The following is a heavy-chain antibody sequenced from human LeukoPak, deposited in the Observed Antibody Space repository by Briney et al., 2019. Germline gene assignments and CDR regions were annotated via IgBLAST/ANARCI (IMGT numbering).Heavy chain of an antibody. V-gene: IGHV1-18*01. J-gene: IGHJ5*02. D-gene: IGHD4-17*01. Sequence: ASVKVSCKASGYTFTSYGISWVRQAPGQGLEWMGWISAYNGNTNYAQKLQGRVTMTTDTSTSTAYMELRSLRSDDTAVYYCARDSSTVTTSSTGRFDPWGQGTLVTVSS. CDR3: ARDSSTVTTSSTGRFDP. CDR2: ISAYNGNT. CDR1: GYTFTSYG.